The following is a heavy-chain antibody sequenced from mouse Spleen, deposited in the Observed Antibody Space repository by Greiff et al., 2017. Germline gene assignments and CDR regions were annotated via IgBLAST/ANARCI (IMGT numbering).Heavy chain of an antibody. CDR3: AREGEAYWYFDV. V-gene: IGHV1-61*01. J-gene: IGHJ1*01. CDR1: GYTFTSYW. CDR2: IYPSDSET. D-gene: IGHD3-2*02. Sequence: QVQLQQPGAELVRPGSSVKLSCKASGYTFTSYWMDWVKQRPGQGLEWIGNIYPSDSETHYNQKFKDKATLTVDKSSSTAYMQLSSLTSEDSAVYYCAREGEAYWYFDVWGAGTTVTVSS.